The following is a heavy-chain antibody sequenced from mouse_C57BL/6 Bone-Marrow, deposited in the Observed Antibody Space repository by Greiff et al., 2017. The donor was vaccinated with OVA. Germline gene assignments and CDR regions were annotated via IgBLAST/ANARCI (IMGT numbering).Heavy chain of an antibody. CDR3: ARRIYYGSSYVRYCAMDY. J-gene: IGHJ4*01. V-gene: IGHV1-55*01. CDR2: IYPGSGST. CDR1: GYTFTSYW. D-gene: IGHD1-1*01. Sequence: VQLQQSGAELVKPGASVKMSCKASGYTFTSYWITWVKQRPGQGLEWIGDIYPGSGSTNYNEKFKSKATLTVDTSSSTAYMQLSSLTSEDSAVYYCARRIYYGSSYVRYCAMDYWGQGTSVTVSS.